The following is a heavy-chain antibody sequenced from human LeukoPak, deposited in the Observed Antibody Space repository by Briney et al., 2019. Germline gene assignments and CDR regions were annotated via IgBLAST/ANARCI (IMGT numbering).Heavy chain of an antibody. CDR2: IYHSGST. D-gene: IGHD4-11*01. J-gene: IGHJ5*02. V-gene: IGHV4-38-2*02. CDR3: SRGRQQLHWFDP. Sequence: SETLSLTCTVSGYSISSGYYWGWIRQPPGKGLEWIGSIYHSGSTYYNPSLKSRVTISVDTSKNQFSLKLSSVTPDDTAVYFCSRGRQQLHWFDPWGQGILVTVSS. CDR1: GYSISSGYY.